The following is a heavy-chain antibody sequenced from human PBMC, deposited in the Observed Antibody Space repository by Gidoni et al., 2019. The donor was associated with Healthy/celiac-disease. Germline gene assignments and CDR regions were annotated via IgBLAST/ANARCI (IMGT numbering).Heavy chain of an antibody. CDR2: IKQDGSEK. D-gene: IGHD6-13*01. CDR1: GFTFSSFW. Sequence: EVQLVESGGGLVQPGGSLRLSCAASGFTFSSFWMSWVRQAPGKGLEWVANIKQDGSEKYYVDSVKGRFTISRDNAKNSLYLQMNSLRAEDTAVYYCARDLVSLAAAGVAEYFQHWGQGTLVTVSS. J-gene: IGHJ1*01. V-gene: IGHV3-7*04. CDR3: ARDLVSLAAAGVAEYFQH.